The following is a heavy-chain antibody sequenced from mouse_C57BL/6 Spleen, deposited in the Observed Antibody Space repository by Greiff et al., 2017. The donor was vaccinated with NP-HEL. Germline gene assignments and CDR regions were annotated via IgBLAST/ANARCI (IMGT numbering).Heavy chain of an antibody. CDR2: ISYDGSN. J-gene: IGHJ2*01. CDR3: ATLLWFRRDYFDY. CDR1: GYSITSGYY. Sequence: EVKLQESGPGLVKPSQSLSLTCSVTGYSITSGYYWNWIRQFPGNKLEWMGYISYDGSNNYNPSLKNRISITRDTSKNQFFLKLNSVTTEDTATYYCATLLWFRRDYFDYWGQGTTLTVSS. V-gene: IGHV3-6*01. D-gene: IGHD2-2*01.